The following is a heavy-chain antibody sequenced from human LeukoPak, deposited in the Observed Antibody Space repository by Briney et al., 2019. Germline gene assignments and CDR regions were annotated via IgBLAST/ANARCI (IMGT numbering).Heavy chain of an antibody. CDR1: GGSISSYY. Sequence: PSETLSLTCTVSGGSISSYYWSWIRQPPGKGLEWIGEINHSGSTNYNPSLKSRVTISVDTSKNQFSLKLSSVTAADTAVYYCARVGYSNDGGDYWGQGTLVTVSS. CDR3: ARVGYSNDGGDY. J-gene: IGHJ4*02. D-gene: IGHD4-11*01. CDR2: INHSGST. V-gene: IGHV4-34*01.